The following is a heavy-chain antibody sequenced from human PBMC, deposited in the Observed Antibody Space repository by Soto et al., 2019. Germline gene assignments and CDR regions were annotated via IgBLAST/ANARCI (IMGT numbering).Heavy chain of an antibody. CDR3: AKGRGYRFGYTND. CDR1: GFIFSNYG. Sequence: EVQLLESGGGLVQPGGSLRLSCAASGFIFSNYGMSWVRQAPGKGLEWVSSISDSGGSTYYADSVKGRFTISRDNSKNTLYLQMNSLRAEDTAVYYCAKGRGYRFGYTNDWGQGTLVIVSS. V-gene: IGHV3-23*01. J-gene: IGHJ4*02. D-gene: IGHD5-18*01. CDR2: ISDSGGST.